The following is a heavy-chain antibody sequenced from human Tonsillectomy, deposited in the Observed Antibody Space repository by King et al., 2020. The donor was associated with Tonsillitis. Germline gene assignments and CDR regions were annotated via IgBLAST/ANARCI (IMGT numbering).Heavy chain of an antibody. D-gene: IGHD2-2*02. CDR3: ARERDCSSTGCYNVFDM. Sequence: VQLVESGGGVVQPGRSLRLSCAASGFTFSTYEMHWVRQAPGKGLEWGAVISYDGSKQDHADSVKGRLTISRANSKNTLYLQMNSLRAEETTVYYCARERDCSSTGCYNVFDMWGQGTMVTVSS. CDR1: GFTFSTYE. CDR2: ISYDGSKQ. V-gene: IGHV3-30-3*01. J-gene: IGHJ3*02.